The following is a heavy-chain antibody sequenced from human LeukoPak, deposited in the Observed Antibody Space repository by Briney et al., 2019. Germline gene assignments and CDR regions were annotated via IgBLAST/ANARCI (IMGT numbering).Heavy chain of an antibody. CDR3: ARTIRTGSYFTYGMDV. V-gene: IGHV3-30-3*01. CDR2: ISYDGSNK. Sequence: PGGSLRLSCAAYGFTFSSYAMHWVRQAPGKGLEWVAVISYDGSNKYYADSVKGRFTISRDNSKNTLYLQMNSLRAEDTAVYYCARTIRTGSYFTYGMDVWGQGTTVTVSS. CDR1: GFTFSSYA. J-gene: IGHJ6*02. D-gene: IGHD1-26*01.